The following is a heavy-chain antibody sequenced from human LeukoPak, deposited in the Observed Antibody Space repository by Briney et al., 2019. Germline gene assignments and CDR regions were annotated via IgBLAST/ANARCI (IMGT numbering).Heavy chain of an antibody. D-gene: IGHD2-2*01. J-gene: IGHJ4*02. CDR3: AIGYCSSTSCSFYGY. CDR1: GYTFTGYY. Sequence: ASVKVSCKASGYTFTGYYMHWVRQAPGQGPEWMGWINPNSGGTNYAQKFQGRVTMTRDTSISTAYMELSRLRSDDTAVYYCAIGYCSSTSCSFYGYWGQGTLVTVSS. CDR2: INPNSGGT. V-gene: IGHV1-2*02.